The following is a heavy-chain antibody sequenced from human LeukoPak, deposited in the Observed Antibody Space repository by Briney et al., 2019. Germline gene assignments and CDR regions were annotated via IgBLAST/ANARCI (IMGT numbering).Heavy chain of an antibody. V-gene: IGHV3-43*02. D-gene: IGHD1-26*01. J-gene: IGHJ3*02. CDR2: ISGDGGST. CDR1: GFTFDDYA. CDR3: AKTFRSGSYLDAFDI. Sequence: GGSLRLSCAASGFTFDDYAMHWVRQAPGKGLEWVSLISGDGGSTYYADSVKGRFTISRDNSKNSLYLQMSSLRTEDTALYYCAKTFRSGSYLDAFDIWGQGTMVTVSS.